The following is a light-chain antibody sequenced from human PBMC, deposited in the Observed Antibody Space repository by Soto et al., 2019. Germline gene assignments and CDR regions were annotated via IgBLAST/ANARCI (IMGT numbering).Light chain of an antibody. J-gene: IGKJ2*01. V-gene: IGKV1-33*01. CDR2: DAS. Sequence: DIQMTQSPSSLSASVGDRVTITCQASQDISNYLNWYQQKPGKAPKLLIYDASNLETGVPSRFSGSGSGPDFTYTISSLQHEDIATYYCQQYDNLPPYTFGQGTKLEIK. CDR3: QQYDNLPPYT. CDR1: QDISNY.